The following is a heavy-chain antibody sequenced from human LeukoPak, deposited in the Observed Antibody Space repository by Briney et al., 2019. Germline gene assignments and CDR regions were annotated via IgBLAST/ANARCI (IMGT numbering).Heavy chain of an antibody. Sequence: ASVKVSCKASGYTFTSDYIHWVRQAPAQGLERMGIINTSGARTTYAQKFQGRLTMTRDTSTSTVYMELSSLRSEDTAVYYCARETAMVTNYYSYYGMDVWGQGTTVTVSS. V-gene: IGHV1-46*01. CDR1: GYTFTSDY. CDR2: INTSGART. D-gene: IGHD5-18*01. CDR3: ARETAMVTNYYSYYGMDV. J-gene: IGHJ6*02.